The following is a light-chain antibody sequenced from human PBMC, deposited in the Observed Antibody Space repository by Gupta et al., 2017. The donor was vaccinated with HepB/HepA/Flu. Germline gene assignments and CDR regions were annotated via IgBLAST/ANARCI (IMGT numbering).Light chain of an antibody. V-gene: IGKV3-20*01. J-gene: IGKJ1*01. CDR2: GAS. Sequence: EIVLTQSPGILSLSPGERSTLSCRASQNIKSDFVAWYQQKPGQPPRLLIYGASSRATGISDRFSGSGSGTDFTLTISRLDPEDFAVYCCQQDSCSPRTFGQGTKFDVK. CDR3: QQDSCSPRT. CDR1: QNIKSDF.